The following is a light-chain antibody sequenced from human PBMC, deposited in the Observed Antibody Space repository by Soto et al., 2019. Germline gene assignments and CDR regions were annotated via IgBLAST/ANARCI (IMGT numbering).Light chain of an antibody. J-gene: IGLJ1*01. CDR1: SSDVGGYNY. Sequence: QSALTQPASVSGSPGQSITISCTGTSSDVGGYNYVSWYQQHPGKAPKCMIYDVIKRPSGVSNRFSGSKSGNTASLTISGLQAEDEAEYYCNSYTSSSTLPYVFGTGTKLTVL. V-gene: IGLV2-14*01. CDR2: DVI. CDR3: NSYTSSSTLPYV.